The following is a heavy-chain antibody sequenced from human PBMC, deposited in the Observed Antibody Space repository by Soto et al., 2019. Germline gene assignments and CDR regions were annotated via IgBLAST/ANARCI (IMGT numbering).Heavy chain of an antibody. CDR1: GYSFTSYW. Sequence: GESLKICCKGSGYSFTSYWIGWVRQMPGKGLEWMGIIYPGDSDTRYSPSFQGQVTISADKSISTDYLQWSSLKASDTAMYYCARKGGAHTAMGYYYYGMDVWGQGTTVTVSS. V-gene: IGHV5-51*01. J-gene: IGHJ6*02. CDR3: ARKGGAHTAMGYYYYGMDV. D-gene: IGHD5-18*01. CDR2: IYPGDSDT.